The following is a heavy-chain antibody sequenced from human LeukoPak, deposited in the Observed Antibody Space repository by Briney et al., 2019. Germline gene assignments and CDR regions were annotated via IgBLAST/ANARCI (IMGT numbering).Heavy chain of an antibody. V-gene: IGHV4-4*07. D-gene: IGHD3-9*01. Sequence: PSETLSLTCTVSGGFINSYYWSWIRQPAGKGLEWIGRVYTSGITNYNPSLKSRITMSVDTSKNQFSLKLTSVTAADTAVYYCARHDGFDRGYYYYMDVWGKGTTVTVSS. CDR2: VYTSGIT. CDR3: ARHDGFDRGYYYYMDV. J-gene: IGHJ6*03. CDR1: GGFINSYY.